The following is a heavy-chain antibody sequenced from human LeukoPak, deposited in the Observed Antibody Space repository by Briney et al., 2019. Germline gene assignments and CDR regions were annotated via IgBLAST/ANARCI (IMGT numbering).Heavy chain of an antibody. J-gene: IGHJ4*02. CDR1: GFTFDDYA. D-gene: IGHD3-16*01. Sequence: GRSLRLSCAASGFTFDDYAMHWVRQAPGKGLEWVSGISWNSGSIGYADSVKGRFTISRDNSKNSLYLQMNSLRAEDTALYYCASLRGGGDYWGQGTLVTVSS. CDR3: ASLRGGGDY. CDR2: ISWNSGSI. V-gene: IGHV3-9*01.